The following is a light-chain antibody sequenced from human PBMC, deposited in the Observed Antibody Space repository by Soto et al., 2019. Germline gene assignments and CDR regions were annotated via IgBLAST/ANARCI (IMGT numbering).Light chain of an antibody. CDR3: WSYAGSSSFV. CDR1: SSDVGSYNL. CDR2: EVS. J-gene: IGLJ1*01. V-gene: IGLV2-23*02. Sequence: QSALTQPASVSGSPGRSITLSCTGTSSDVGSYNLVSWYQQHPGKAPKLMIYEVSKRPSGVSNRFSGSKSGNTASLTISLLQAEDQADYYCWSYAGSSSFVFGTGTKVTVL.